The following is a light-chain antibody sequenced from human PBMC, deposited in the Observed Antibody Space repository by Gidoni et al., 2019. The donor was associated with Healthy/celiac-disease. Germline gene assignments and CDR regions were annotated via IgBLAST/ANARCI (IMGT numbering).Light chain of an antibody. V-gene: IGKV1-39*01. CDR3: QQSYSTLGT. J-gene: IGKJ1*01. Sequence: DLTITQSPSSLSASVGDKVTITCRASQSISSYLNWYQQKPGKAPKLLIYAASSLQSGVPSRFSGSGSGTDFTLTISSLQPEDFATYYCQQSYSTLGTFGQGTKVEIK. CDR1: QSISSY. CDR2: AAS.